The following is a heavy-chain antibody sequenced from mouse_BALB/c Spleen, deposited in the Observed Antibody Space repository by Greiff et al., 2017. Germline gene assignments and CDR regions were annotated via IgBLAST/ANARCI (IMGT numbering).Heavy chain of an antibody. CDR2: IYPGNVNT. D-gene: IGHD3-2*02. Sequence: QVQLKQSGPELVKPGASVRISCKASGYTFTSYYIHWVKQRPGQGLEWIGWIYPGNVNTKYNEKFKGKATLTADKSSSTAYMQLSSLTSEDSAVYFCAREEANFDYWGQGTTLTVSS. CDR1: GYTFTSYY. V-gene: IGHV1S56*01. CDR3: AREEANFDY. J-gene: IGHJ2*01.